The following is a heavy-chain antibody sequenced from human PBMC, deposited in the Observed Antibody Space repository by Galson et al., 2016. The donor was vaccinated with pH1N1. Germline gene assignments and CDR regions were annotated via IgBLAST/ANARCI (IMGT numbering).Heavy chain of an antibody. V-gene: IGHV4-38-2*01. CDR3: ARGGVGTMVRGVIIDYSFDY. J-gene: IGHJ4*02. Sequence: ETLSLTCAVTGYSISSGYYWGWIRQPPGKGLEWIGYIYNSGDTYYNSSLKSRVSISVDTSKNQFSLKLSSVTAADTALYYCARGGVGTMVRGVIIDYSFDYWGQGTLVAVSS. CDR2: IYNSGDT. CDR1: GYSISSGYY. D-gene: IGHD3-10*01.